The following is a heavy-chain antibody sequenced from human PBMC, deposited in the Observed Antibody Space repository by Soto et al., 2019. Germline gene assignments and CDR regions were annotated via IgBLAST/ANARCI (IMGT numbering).Heavy chain of an antibody. D-gene: IGHD1-7*01. CDR3: AREWGNWNYRPGYFHY. Sequence: PSETLSLTCTVSGSSISSGGYYWSWNRQHPGKGLEWIGYIYYSGSTYYNPSLKGRVTISVDTSKNQFSLKLSSVTAADTAVSYCAREWGNWNYRPGYFHYWGQGTLVTVSS. CDR2: IYYSGST. V-gene: IGHV4-31*03. CDR1: GSSISSGGYY. J-gene: IGHJ4*02.